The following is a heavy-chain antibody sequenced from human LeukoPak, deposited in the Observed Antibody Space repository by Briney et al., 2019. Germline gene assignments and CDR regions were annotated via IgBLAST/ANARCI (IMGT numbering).Heavy chain of an antibody. CDR2: INHSGST. CDR1: GGSFSGYY. D-gene: IGHD4-17*01. Sequence: PSETLSLTCAVYGGSFSGYYWSWIRQPPGKGLEWIGEINHSGSTNYSPSLKSRVTISVDTSKNQFSLKLSSVTAADTAVYYCARATPTYGDYSYWGQGTLVTVSS. CDR3: ARATPTYGDYSY. J-gene: IGHJ4*02. V-gene: IGHV4-34*01.